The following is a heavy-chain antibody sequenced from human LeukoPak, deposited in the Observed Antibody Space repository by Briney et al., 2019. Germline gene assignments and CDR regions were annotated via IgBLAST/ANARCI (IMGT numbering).Heavy chain of an antibody. CDR1: GGPISSYY. CDR2: IYTSGST. V-gene: IGHV4-4*07. Sequence: PSETLSLTCTVSGGPISSYYWSWLRQPAGKGLEWIGRIYTSGSTNYNPSLKSRVTMSVDTSKNQFSLKLSSVTAADTAVYYCASTYSGSYYYYFDYWSQGTLVTVSS. D-gene: IGHD1-26*01. J-gene: IGHJ4*02. CDR3: ASTYSGSYYYYFDY.